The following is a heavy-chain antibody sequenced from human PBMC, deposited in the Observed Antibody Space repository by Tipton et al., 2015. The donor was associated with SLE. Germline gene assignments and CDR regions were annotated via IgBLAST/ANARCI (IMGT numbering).Heavy chain of an antibody. V-gene: IGHV4-4*07. D-gene: IGHD3-10*01. J-gene: IGHJ4*02. CDR1: GDFINSYY. CDR3: ARDRGGDYFDY. Sequence: GLVKPSETLSLTCSVSGDFINSYYWTWIRQPAGKALELIGHIYVNGDTNFHPSLKSRVTMSVDTSENQFSLRLSSVTTADTAAYYCARDRGGDYFDYWGPGTLVTVSS. CDR2: IYVNGDT.